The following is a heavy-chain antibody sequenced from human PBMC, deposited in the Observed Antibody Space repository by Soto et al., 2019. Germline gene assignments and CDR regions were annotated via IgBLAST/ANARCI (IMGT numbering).Heavy chain of an antibody. D-gene: IGHD3-3*01. J-gene: IGHJ5*02. CDR3: ARDRRRVFWSGIDYDENWFDP. CDR1: GFTFSSYW. V-gene: IGHV3-74*01. CDR2: INSDGSST. Sequence: GGSLRLSCAASGFTFSSYWMHWVRQAPGKGLVWVSRINSDGSSTSYADSVKGRFTISRDNAKNTLYLQMNSLRAEDTAVYYCARDRRRVFWSGIDYDENWFDPWGQGTLVTVPS.